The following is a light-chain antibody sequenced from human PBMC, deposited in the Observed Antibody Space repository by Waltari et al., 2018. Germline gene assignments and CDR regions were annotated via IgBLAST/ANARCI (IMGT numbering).Light chain of an antibody. CDR3: CSYAGRGTYV. J-gene: IGLJ1*01. CDR2: EVF. Sequence: QSALTQPASVSGTPGQSITLPCSGTTRDVGSYDLVSWYQQHPGEAPQLRICEVFQRPPDTSSRCSGAKSGSTASLTISGLQPEDEADYYCCSYAGRGTYVFGSGTKVTVL. CDR1: TRDVGSYDL. V-gene: IGLV2-23*02.